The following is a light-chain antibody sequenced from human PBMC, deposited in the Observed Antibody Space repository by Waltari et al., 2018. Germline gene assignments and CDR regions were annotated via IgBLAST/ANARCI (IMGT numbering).Light chain of an antibody. CDR2: VNIDGSH. Sequence: QLVLTQSPSASASLGASVKLTLTLSSQHSSNFISRLQQQPQKRPRYSMKVNIDGSHSKGGDIPGRFSCSSSGAAPYTTIASVQAEDEADYYCQSGGHGTWVFGGGTTLTVL. CDR3: QSGGHGTWV. CDR1: SQHSSNF. V-gene: IGLV4-69*01. J-gene: IGLJ3*02.